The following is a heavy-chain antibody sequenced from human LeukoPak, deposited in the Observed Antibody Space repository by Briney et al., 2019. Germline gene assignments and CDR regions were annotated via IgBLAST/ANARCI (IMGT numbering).Heavy chain of an antibody. Sequence: PGGSLRLYCAASGFTFTNYAMSWVRQAPGQGLALVSGISGSGDSTYYADSVKGRFTISRDNSKNTLYLQMNSLRAEDTAVYYCAKESARRREYFDYWGQGTLVTVSS. CDR1: GFTFTNYA. CDR3: AKESARRREYFDY. J-gene: IGHJ4*02. V-gene: IGHV3-23*01. CDR2: ISGSGDST.